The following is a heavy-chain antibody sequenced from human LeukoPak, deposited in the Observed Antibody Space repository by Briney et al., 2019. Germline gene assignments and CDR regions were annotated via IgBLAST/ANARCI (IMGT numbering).Heavy chain of an antibody. CDR1: GFTFSSFW. J-gene: IGHJ4*02. Sequence: GGSLRLSCAASGFTFSSFWMHWVRQAPGGGLVWVSRINSVGSSTSYADSVKGRFTISRDNAKNTLYLQMNSLRAEDTAVYYCARERTSGWDAFDFWGQGTLVTVSS. CDR2: INSVGSST. D-gene: IGHD6-19*01. CDR3: ARERTSGWDAFDF. V-gene: IGHV3-74*01.